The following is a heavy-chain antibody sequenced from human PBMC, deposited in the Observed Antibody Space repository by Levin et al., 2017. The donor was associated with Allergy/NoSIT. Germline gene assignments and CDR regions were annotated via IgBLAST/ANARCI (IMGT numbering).Heavy chain of an antibody. J-gene: IGHJ4*02. CDR1: GFTVRTNY. CDR3: LRQQQLGDVDY. V-gene: IGHV3-66*04. D-gene: IGHD6-13*01. CDR2: IYDDGST. Sequence: GGSLRLSCDASGFTVRTNYMSWVRQAPGRGLEWVSGIYDDGSTHYVDSVKGRFIISREDSKNTLYLQMDSLRADDTAVYYCLRQQQLGDVDYWGQGTLVTVSS.